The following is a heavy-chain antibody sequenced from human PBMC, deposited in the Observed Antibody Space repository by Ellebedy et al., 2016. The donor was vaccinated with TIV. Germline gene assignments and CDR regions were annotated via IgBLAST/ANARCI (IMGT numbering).Heavy chain of an antibody. CDR1: GFTFSSYW. CDR2: IKQDGSEK. CDR3: ATYRRAYDV. V-gene: IGHV3-7*03. Sequence: PGGSLRLSCAASGFTFSSYWMSWVRQAPGKGLEWVANIKQDGSEKYYVDSVKGRFTISRDNSKNTLFLQMNSLRAEDTAVYYCATYRRAYDVWGQGTMVTVSS. J-gene: IGHJ3*01. D-gene: IGHD3-16*02.